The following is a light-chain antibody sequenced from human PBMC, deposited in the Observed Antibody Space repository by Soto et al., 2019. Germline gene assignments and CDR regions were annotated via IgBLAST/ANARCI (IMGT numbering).Light chain of an antibody. J-gene: IGLJ2*01. Sequence: QSALTQPASVSGSPGQSITISCSGTSSDIGSYNLVSWYQHYPGKAPKVMMYEDTKRPSGVSNRFSGSKSGNTASLTISGLQAEDEADYYCCSYAGTTTFVVFGGGTKLTVL. CDR2: EDT. V-gene: IGLV2-23*02. CDR1: SSDIGSYNL. CDR3: CSYAGTTTFVV.